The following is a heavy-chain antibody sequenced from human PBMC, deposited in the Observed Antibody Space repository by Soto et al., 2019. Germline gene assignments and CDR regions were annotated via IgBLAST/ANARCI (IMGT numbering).Heavy chain of an antibody. CDR3: ARAVAGLLSYFDY. J-gene: IGHJ4*02. CDR2: IKQDGSEK. D-gene: IGHD6-19*01. CDR1: GFTFSSYW. V-gene: IGHV3-7*04. Sequence: EVQLVESGGGLVQPGGSLRLSCAASGFTFSSYWMSWVRQAPGKGLEWVANIKQDGSEKYYVDSVKGRFTISRDNAKNALYLQMNSLRAEDTAVYYCARAVAGLLSYFDYWGQGALVTVSS.